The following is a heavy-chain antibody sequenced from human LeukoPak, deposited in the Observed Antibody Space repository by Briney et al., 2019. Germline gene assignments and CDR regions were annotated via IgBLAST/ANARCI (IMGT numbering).Heavy chain of an antibody. CDR3: ARKAYDSDCFDF. V-gene: IGHV3-7*04. CDR1: GFTFNRHW. Sequence: GGSLRLSCAASGFTFNRHWMAWVRQAPGKGLEWVADIKQDGSDQYYVGSVKGRFTISRDNAKNSLYMQMNNLRDEDTAVYYCARKAYDSDCFDFWGQGTLVTVSS. J-gene: IGHJ4*02. CDR2: IKQDGSDQ. D-gene: IGHD2-21*01.